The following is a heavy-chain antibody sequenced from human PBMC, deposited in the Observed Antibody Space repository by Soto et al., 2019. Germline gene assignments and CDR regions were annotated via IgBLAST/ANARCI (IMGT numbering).Heavy chain of an antibody. Sequence: SIPCTVSGGSISSYYWSWIRQPPGKGLEWIGYIYYSGSTNYNPSLKSRVTISVDTSKNQFSLKLSSVTAADTAVYYCARLDAVAGSSELDPWGQGTLVTVSS. CDR1: GGSISSYY. CDR2: IYYSGST. D-gene: IGHD6-19*01. V-gene: IGHV4-59*01. CDR3: ARLDAVAGSSELDP. J-gene: IGHJ5*02.